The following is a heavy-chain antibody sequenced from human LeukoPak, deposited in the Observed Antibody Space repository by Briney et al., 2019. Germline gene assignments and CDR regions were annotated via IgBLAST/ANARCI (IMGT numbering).Heavy chain of an antibody. CDR1: GGSISSGDYY. CDR2: IYYSGST. J-gene: IGHJ3*02. CDR3: ARVPLRLGELSAFDAFDI. D-gene: IGHD3-16*02. V-gene: IGHV4-30-4*08. Sequence: SQTLSLTCTVSGGSISSGDYYWSWIRQPPGKGLEWIEYIYYSGSTYYNPSLKSRVTISVDTSKNQFSLKLSSVTAADTAVYYCARVPLRLGELSAFDAFDIWGQGTMVTVSS.